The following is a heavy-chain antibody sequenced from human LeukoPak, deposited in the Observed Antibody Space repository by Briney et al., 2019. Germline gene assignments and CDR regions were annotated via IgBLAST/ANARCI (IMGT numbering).Heavy chain of an antibody. J-gene: IGHJ4*02. CDR3: AKDLVVVAARDY. CDR1: GFTFSSYA. Sequence: GGSLRLSCAASGFTFSSYAMSLVRQAPGKGLEGVSVLSCSGGTTYYADSVKGRFTIYRANSKNMLYLQMNSLRAEDMAVYYCAKDLVVVAARDYWGQGTLVTVSS. CDR2: LSCSGGTT. D-gene: IGHD2-15*01. V-gene: IGHV3-23*01.